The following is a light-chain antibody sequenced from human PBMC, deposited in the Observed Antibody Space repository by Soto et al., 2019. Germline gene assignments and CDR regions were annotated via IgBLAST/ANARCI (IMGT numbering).Light chain of an antibody. Sequence: QPVLTQPPSVSGAPGQRVTISCTGSSSNIGARYDVHWYQQLPGTAPKLLIYGNSNRPSGVPDRFSGSKSGTSASLAITGLQAEDEADYYCQSYDSSLSGCVFGGGTKLTVL. CDR3: QSYDSSLSGCV. J-gene: IGLJ3*02. CDR2: GNS. CDR1: SSNIGARYD. V-gene: IGLV1-40*01.